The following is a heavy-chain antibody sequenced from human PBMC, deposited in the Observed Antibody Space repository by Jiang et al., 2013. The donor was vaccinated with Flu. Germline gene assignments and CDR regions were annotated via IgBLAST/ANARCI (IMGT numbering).Heavy chain of an antibody. CDR3: AKEIKGYSYGDDAFDI. Sequence: GLVQPGRSLRLSCAASGFTFDDYAMHWVRQAPGKGLEWVSGISWNSGSIGYADSVKGRFTISRDNAKNSLYLQMNSLRAEDTALYYCAKEIKGYSYGDDAFDIWGQGTMVTVSS. CDR1: GFTFDDYA. CDR2: ISWNSGSI. D-gene: IGHD5-18*01. V-gene: IGHV3-9*01. J-gene: IGHJ3*02.